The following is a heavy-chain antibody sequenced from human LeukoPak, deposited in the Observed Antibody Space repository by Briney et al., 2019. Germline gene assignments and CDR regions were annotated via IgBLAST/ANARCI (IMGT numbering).Heavy chain of an antibody. CDR2: ISAYNGNT. D-gene: IGHD2-8*01. CDR3: ARETRSMVMFDY. J-gene: IGHJ4*02. V-gene: IGHV1-18*01. Sequence: ASVKVSCKASRYTFTSYVISWVRQAAGHRVEGMGWISAYNGNTNYAQKLQGRVTMTTDTSTSTAYMELRSLRSDDTAVYYCARETRSMVMFDYWGQGTLVSVSS. CDR1: RYTFTSYV.